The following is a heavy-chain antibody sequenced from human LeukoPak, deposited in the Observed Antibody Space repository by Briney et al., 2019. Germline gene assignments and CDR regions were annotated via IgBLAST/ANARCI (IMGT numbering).Heavy chain of an antibody. V-gene: IGHV1-69*01. Sequence: SVKVSCKASGGTFSSYAISWVRQAPGQGLEWMGGIIPIFGTANYAQKFQGRVTITADESTSTAYMELSSLRSEDTAVYYCARLVYQLPSPGYFDYWGQETLVTVSS. CDR1: GGTFSSYA. CDR2: IIPIFGTA. CDR3: ARLVYQLPSPGYFDY. J-gene: IGHJ4*02. D-gene: IGHD2-2*01.